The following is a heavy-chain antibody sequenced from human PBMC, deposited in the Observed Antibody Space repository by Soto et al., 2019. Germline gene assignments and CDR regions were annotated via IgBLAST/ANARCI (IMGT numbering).Heavy chain of an antibody. CDR1: GGSFSGYY. CDR2: INHSGST. V-gene: IGHV4-34*01. J-gene: IGHJ4*02. CDR3: ARDKITGLFDY. Sequence: SETLSLTCAVYGGSFSGYYWTWIRQPPGTGLEWIGEINHSGSTNYNPSLKSRITISVDTSKNQFSLKLTSVTAADTAVYYCARDKITGLFDYWGQGTLVTFSS. D-gene: IGHD2-8*02.